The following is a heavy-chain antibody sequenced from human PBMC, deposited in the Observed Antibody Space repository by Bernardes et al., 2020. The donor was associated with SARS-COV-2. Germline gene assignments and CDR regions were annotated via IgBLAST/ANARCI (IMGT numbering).Heavy chain of an antibody. D-gene: IGHD6-19*01. Sequence: SLRLSCAASGFTFSSYWMHWVRQAPGKGLVWVSRINTDGSSAAYADSVKGRFTISRDNAKSTLYLQMNSLRDEDTAVYYCARDHYSSGTYWGQGTLVTVSS. J-gene: IGHJ4*02. V-gene: IGHV3-74*01. CDR1: GFTFSSYW. CDR3: ARDHYSSGTY. CDR2: INTDGSSA.